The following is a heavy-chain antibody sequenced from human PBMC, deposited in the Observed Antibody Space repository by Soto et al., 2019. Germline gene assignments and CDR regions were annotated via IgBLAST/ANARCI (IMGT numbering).Heavy chain of an antibody. D-gene: IGHD2-15*01. CDR2: IIPILGIA. CDR3: ERVLVGGGSAY. J-gene: IGHJ4*02. CDR1: GGTFSSYT. Sequence: QVQLVQSGAEVKKPGSAVKVSCKASGGTFSSYTISWVRQAPGQGLEWMGRIIPILGIANYAQKFQGRVTITADKSTSTAYMELSSLRSEDTAVYYCERVLVGGGSAYWGQGTLVTVSS. V-gene: IGHV1-69*02.